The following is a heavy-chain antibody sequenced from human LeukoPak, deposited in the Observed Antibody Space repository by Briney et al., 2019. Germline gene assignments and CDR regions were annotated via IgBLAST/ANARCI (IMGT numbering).Heavy chain of an antibody. CDR3: ARDHSAYRQGPDY. CDR2: IFHSGIT. Sequence: SETLSLTCTVSGYSISSGYSWGWIRQPPGKGLEWIGGIFHSGITYYNPSLKSRVTISVDTSRNQFSLKLTSVTAADTAMYYCARDHSAYRQGPDYWGQGTLVTVSS. J-gene: IGHJ4*02. CDR1: GYSISSGYS. V-gene: IGHV4-38-2*02. D-gene: IGHD5-18*01.